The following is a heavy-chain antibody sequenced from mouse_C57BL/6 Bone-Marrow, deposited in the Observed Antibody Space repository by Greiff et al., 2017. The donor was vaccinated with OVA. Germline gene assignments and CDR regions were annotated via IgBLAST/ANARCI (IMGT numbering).Heavy chain of an antibody. CDR3: ASHPSYWYFYV. CDR1: GYTFTSYW. Sequence: VQLQQPGADLVRPGSSVKLSCMASGYTFTSYWMHWVQQSPIKGLEWIGNIDSSDSETHYNQKLKVKATFTVDKSSSTDYIQLSSLTSEDSTVYYCASHPSYWYFYVWGTGTTATVSS. CDR2: IDSSDSET. J-gene: IGHJ1*03. V-gene: IGHV1-52*01.